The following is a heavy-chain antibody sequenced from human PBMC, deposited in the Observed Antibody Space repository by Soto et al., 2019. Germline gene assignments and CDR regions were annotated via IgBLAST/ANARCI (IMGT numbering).Heavy chain of an antibody. CDR1: GFTFSSYG. D-gene: IGHD5-12*01. J-gene: IGHJ6*02. V-gene: IGHV3-33*01. CDR2: IWYDGSNK. Sequence: GGSLRLSCAASGFTFSSYGMHWVRQAPCKGLEWVAVIWYDGSNKYYADSVKGRFTISRDNSKNTLYLQMNSLRAEDTAVYYCARGLAHSGYDWQTSYYYYGMDVWGQGTTVTVSS. CDR3: ARGLAHSGYDWQTSYYYYGMDV.